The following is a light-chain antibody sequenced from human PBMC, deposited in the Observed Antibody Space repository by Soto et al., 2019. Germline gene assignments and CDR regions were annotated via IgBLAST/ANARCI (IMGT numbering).Light chain of an antibody. CDR1: QTISSW. V-gene: IGKV1-5*03. CDR3: QQYDSYPYT. CDR2: KAS. Sequence: DIQMTQSPSTLSVSVGDRVTITCRASQTISSWLAWYQQKQGKAPKLLIYKASTLKSGVPSRFSGSGYGTEFTITISSMETDDFATYYCQQYDSYPYTFGQGTKVDIK. J-gene: IGKJ2*01.